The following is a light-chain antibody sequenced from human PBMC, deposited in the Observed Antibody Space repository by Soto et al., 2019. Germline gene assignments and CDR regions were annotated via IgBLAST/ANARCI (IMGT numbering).Light chain of an antibody. CDR2: WAS. V-gene: IGKV4-1*01. CDR3: QYYGASPYP. Sequence: DIVMTQSPDSLAVSLGERATINCKSSQSVLYSSNNKNYLAWYQQKPGQPPKLLIYWASTRESGVPDRFSGSGSGTDFTLTISSLQAEDVAVYYCQYYGASPYPFGQGTKLEI. CDR1: QSVLYSSNNKNY. J-gene: IGKJ2*01.